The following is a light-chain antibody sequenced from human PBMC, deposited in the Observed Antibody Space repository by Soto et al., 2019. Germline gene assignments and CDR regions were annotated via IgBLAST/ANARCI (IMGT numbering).Light chain of an antibody. CDR2: GAS. Sequence: EVVLTQSPATLSVSPGDRATLSCRASQSASRNLAWYQQKPGQAPRLLIYGASTRATGVPARFSGSGSGTEFTLSISSLQSEDFAVYYCQQYGDWPPDTFGQGTKLEI. J-gene: IGKJ2*01. V-gene: IGKV3-15*01. CDR3: QQYGDWPPDT. CDR1: QSASRN.